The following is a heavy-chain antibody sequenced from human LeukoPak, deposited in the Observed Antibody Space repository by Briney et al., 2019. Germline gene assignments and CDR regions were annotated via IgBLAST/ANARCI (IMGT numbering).Heavy chain of an antibody. CDR3: ARGGFVQNNDGFDP. D-gene: IGHD2-8*01. Sequence: ASVKVSCKASGYTFTSYDINWVRQATGQGLEWMGWMNPNSGNTGYAQKFQGRVTMIRNTSISTAYMELSSLRSEDTAVYYCARGGFVQNNDGFDPWGQGTLVTVSS. CDR1: GYTFTSYD. J-gene: IGHJ5*02. CDR2: MNPNSGNT. V-gene: IGHV1-8*01.